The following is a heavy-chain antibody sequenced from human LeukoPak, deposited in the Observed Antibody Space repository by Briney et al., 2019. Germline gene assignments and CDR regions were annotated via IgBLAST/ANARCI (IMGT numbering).Heavy chain of an antibody. CDR2: IYYSGST. V-gene: IGHV4-59*12. CDR1: GGSISSYY. D-gene: IGHD1-26*01. Sequence: MASETLSLTCTVSGGSISSYYWSWIRQPPGKGLEWIGYIYYSGSTNYNPSLKSRVTISVDTSKNQFSLKLSSVTAADTAVYYCARGIMVDYWGQGTLVTVSS. J-gene: IGHJ4*02. CDR3: ARGIMVDY.